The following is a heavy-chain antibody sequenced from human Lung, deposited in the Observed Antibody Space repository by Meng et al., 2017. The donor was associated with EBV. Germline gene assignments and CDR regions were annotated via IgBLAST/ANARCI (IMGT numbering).Heavy chain of an antibody. V-gene: IGHV4-39*01. CDR1: GRSIINGNYY. CDR3: AFGSNWFAQLFDY. CDR2: IYNSGST. J-gene: IGHJ4*02. Sequence: QVQLKEAGPGLVKPSETLSLTCAVSGRSIINGNYYWGWIRQPPGKGLEWIGTIYNSGSTYYNPSLKSRVTISVDTSKNQFSLKPSSVTAADTAVYYCAFGSNWFAQLFDYWGPGTLVTVSS. D-gene: IGHD6-13*01.